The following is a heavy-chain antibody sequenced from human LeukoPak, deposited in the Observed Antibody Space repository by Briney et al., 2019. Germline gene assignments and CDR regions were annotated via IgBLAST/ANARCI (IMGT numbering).Heavy chain of an antibody. J-gene: IGHJ3*02. Sequence: PGGSLRLSCAASGFTFSSYSMNWVRQAPGKGLEWVSSISSSSSYIYYADSVKGRFTISRDNAKNSLYLQMNSLRAEDTALYYCAKDTSGSYLRAFDIWGQGTMVTVSS. CDR1: GFTFSSYS. D-gene: IGHD1-26*01. CDR3: AKDTSGSYLRAFDI. CDR2: ISSSSSYI. V-gene: IGHV3-21*04.